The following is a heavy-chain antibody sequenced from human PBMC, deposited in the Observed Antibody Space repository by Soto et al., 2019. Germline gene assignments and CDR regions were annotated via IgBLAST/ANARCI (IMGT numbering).Heavy chain of an antibody. V-gene: IGHV3-23*01. Sequence: EVQLLESGGGLVQPGGSLRLACATSGLPFSSCSMCWVRQAPGKGLEWVSSIVASGITTYYADSVKGRFTTSRDNSKNTLYLQMSSLRAEATGVYYCAKELRGPQDGTWYLDVWGRGNLVSVSS. CDR1: GLPFSSCS. D-gene: IGHD6-13*01. J-gene: IGHJ2*01. CDR2: IVASGITT. CDR3: AKELRGPQDGTWYLDV.